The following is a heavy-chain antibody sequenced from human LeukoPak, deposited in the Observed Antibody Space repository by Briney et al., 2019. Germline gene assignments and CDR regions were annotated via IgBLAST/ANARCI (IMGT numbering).Heavy chain of an antibody. CDR1: GFTLSNYG. V-gene: IGHV3-23*01. Sequence: PGGTLRLSCAASGFTLSNYGLSWVRQAPGKGLEWVSGITGSGGSTYYADSVKGRFTISRDNSKNTLYLQMNSLRAEDTAINYSARDERLLSFLKWGQGTLVTVSS. CDR2: ITGSGGST. D-gene: IGHD3-3*01. J-gene: IGHJ4*02. CDR3: ARDERLLSFLK.